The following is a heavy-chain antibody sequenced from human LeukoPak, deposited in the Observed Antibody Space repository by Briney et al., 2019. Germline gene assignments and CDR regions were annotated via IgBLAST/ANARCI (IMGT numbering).Heavy chain of an antibody. CDR1: GFTFSGSA. D-gene: IGHD6-13*01. V-gene: IGHV3-73*01. CDR2: IRSKANSYAT. J-gene: IGHJ4*02. Sequence: GGSLRLSCAASGFTFSGSAMHWVRQASGKGLEWVGRIRSKANSYATAYAASVKGRFTISRDDSKNTAYLQMNSLKTEDTAVYYCARAGSSSYVYWGQGTLVTVSP. CDR3: ARAGSSSYVY.